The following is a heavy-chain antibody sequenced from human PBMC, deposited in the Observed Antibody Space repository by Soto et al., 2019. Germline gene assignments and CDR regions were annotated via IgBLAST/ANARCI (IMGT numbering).Heavy chain of an antibody. CDR3: AKDWSGTYSSGWCDY. Sequence: QVQLVESGGGVVQPGRSLRLSCAASGLTFSSYGMHWVRQAPGKGLEWVAVISYDGSNKYYADSVKGRFTISRDNSKNTLYLQMNSLRAEDTAVYYCAKDWSGTYSSGWCDYWGQGTLVTVSS. D-gene: IGHD6-19*01. CDR1: GLTFSSYG. J-gene: IGHJ4*02. CDR2: ISYDGSNK. V-gene: IGHV3-30*18.